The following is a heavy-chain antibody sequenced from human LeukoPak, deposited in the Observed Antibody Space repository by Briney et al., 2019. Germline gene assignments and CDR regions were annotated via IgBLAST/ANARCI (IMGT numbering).Heavy chain of an antibody. D-gene: IGHD5-24*01. V-gene: IGHV4-59*08. CDR2: IYYSGST. J-gene: IGHJ4*02. CDR3: ARRMATNPKYYFDY. Sequence: LETLSVTCTVSGGSISTYYWTWIRQPPGKGLEWIGYIYYSGSTNYNPSLKSRVTISVDTSKNQFSLKLSSVTAADTAVYYCARRMATNPKYYFDYWGKGILVTVSS. CDR1: GGSISTYY.